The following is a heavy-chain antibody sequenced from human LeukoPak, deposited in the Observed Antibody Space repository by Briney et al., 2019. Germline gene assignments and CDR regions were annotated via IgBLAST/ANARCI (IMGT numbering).Heavy chain of an antibody. CDR2: INTNTGNP. J-gene: IGHJ4*02. Sequence: APVKVSCKTSGHNFTNYALHWVRQAPGQGLEWMGWINTNTGNPTYAQGFTGRFVFSLDTSVSTAYLQISSLKAEDTAVYYCARGLRLNDYWGQGTLVTVSS. V-gene: IGHV7-4-1*02. CDR1: GHNFTNYA. D-gene: IGHD3-16*01. CDR3: ARGLRLNDY.